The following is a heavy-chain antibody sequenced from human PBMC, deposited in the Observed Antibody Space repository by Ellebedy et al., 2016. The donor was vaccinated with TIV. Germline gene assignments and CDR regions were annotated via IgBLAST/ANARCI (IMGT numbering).Heavy chain of an antibody. CDR1: GGSFSGFY. Sequence: MPSETLSLTCAGYGGSFSGFYWSWIRQPPGKGLEWIEEVDHRGGAHYNPSLKSRVTISVDTSKNQFSLNLNSMTAAEAAIYYCARSYVNWGQGTLVTVSS. D-gene: IGHD3-16*01. V-gene: IGHV4-34*01. J-gene: IGHJ4*02. CDR2: VDHRGGA. CDR3: ARSYVN.